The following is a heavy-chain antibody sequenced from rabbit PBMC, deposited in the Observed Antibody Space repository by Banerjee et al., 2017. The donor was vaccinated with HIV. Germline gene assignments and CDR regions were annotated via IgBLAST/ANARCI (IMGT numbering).Heavy chain of an antibody. CDR2: NYAGGSGST. Sequence: QEQLVESGGDLVKPGASLTLTCTASGIAFSTNYWICWVRQAPGKGLEWIACNYAGGSGSTYYASWATGRFTVSRTSSTTVTLQMTSLTAADTATYFCARGNTGGYVAYGYAWDLWGQGTLVTVS. J-gene: IGHJ3*01. D-gene: IGHD6-1*01. CDR3: ARGNTGGYVAYGYAWDL. CDR1: GIAFSTNYW. V-gene: IGHV1S45*01.